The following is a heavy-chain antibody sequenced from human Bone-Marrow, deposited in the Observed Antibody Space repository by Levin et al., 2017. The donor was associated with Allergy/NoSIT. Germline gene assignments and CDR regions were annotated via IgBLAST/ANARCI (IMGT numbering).Heavy chain of an antibody. CDR2: ISSSSSYI. CDR3: ARDPVGYCSSTSCYIDVYYYYGMDV. D-gene: IGHD2-2*02. V-gene: IGHV3-21*01. J-gene: IGHJ6*02. Sequence: GESLKISCAASGFTFSSYSMNWVRQAPGKGLEWVSSISSSSSYIYYADSVKGRFTISRDNAKNSLHLQMNSLRAEDTAVYYCARDPVGYCSSTSCYIDVYYYYGMDVWGQGTTVTVSS. CDR1: GFTFSSYS.